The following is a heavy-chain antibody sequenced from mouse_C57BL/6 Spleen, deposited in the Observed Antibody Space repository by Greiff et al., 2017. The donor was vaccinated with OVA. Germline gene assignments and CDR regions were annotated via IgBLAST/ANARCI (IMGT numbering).Heavy chain of an antibody. J-gene: IGHJ1*03. V-gene: IGHV1-82*01. D-gene: IGHD1-1*01. CDR3: ARSYYYGSLNWYFDV. CDR1: GYAFSSSW. Sequence: VKLMESGPELVKPGASVKIPCKASGYAFSSSWMNWVKQRPGKGLEWIGRIYPGDGDTNYNGKFKGKATLTADKSSSTAYMQLSSLTSEDSAVYFCARSYYYGSLNWYFDVWGTGTTVTVSS. CDR2: IYPGDGDT.